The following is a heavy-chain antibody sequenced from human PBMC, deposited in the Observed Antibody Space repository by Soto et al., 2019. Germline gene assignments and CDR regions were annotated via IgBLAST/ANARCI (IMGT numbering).Heavy chain of an antibody. Sequence: GASVKVSCKSSGYPFNTYYLHWVRHAPGQGLEWMGMIHPSGGGSTYAQKFLGRVTMTMDSSTSTVFMELTSLRSADTAVYYCARGGHIAVVTDSFDSWGQGTLVTVSS. J-gene: IGHJ4*02. CDR2: IHPSGGGS. CDR1: GYPFNTYY. CDR3: ARGGHIAVVTDSFDS. V-gene: IGHV1-46*02. D-gene: IGHD2-21*02.